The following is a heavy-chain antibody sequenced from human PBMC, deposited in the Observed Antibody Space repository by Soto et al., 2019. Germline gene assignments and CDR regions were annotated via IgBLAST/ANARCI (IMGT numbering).Heavy chain of an antibody. CDR1: GFTVSSNY. CDR2: IYSGGST. CDR3: ARESAGYGGGYYYYYGMDV. Sequence: EVQLVETGGGLIQPGGSLRLSCAASGFTVSSNYMSWVRQAPGKGLEWVSVIYSGGSTYYADSVKGRFTISRDNSNNTLYLQMNSLRAEDTAVYYCARESAGYGGGYYYYYGMDVWGQGTTVTVSS. J-gene: IGHJ6*02. V-gene: IGHV3-53*02. D-gene: IGHD5-12*01.